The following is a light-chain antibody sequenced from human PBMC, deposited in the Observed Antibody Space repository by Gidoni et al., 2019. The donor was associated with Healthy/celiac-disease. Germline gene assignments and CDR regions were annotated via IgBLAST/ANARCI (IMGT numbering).Light chain of an antibody. CDR3: SSYTSSSTLVV. Sequence: QSALTQPASVSGSPGQSITISCTGTSSDVGCYNYVPWYQQHPGKAPKLMIYDVSNRPSGVSNRFSGSKSGNTASLTISGLQAEDEADYYCSSYTSSSTLVVFGGGTKLTVL. J-gene: IGLJ2*01. V-gene: IGLV2-14*03. CDR2: DVS. CDR1: SSDVGCYNY.